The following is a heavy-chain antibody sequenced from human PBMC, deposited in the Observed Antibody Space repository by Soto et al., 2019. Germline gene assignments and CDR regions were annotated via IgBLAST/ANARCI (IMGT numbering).Heavy chain of an antibody. Sequence: EVQLVESGGGLVQPGGSLRLSCAASGFTFSSYDMHWVRQPTGKGLEWVSRIGTGGDTYYPDSVKGRFTISRENAKNSLYLQMHSLSAGDTAVYYCARGALPRSSLYGMDVWGQGTTVTVSS. CDR2: IGTGGDT. CDR3: ARGALPRSSLYGMDV. D-gene: IGHD6-13*01. V-gene: IGHV3-13*01. J-gene: IGHJ6*02. CDR1: GFTFSSYD.